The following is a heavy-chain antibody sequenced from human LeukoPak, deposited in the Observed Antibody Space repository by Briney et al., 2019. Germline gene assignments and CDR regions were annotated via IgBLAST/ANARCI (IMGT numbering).Heavy chain of an antibody. Sequence: SETLSLTCSVSGASITSNYWSWIRQPPGKGLEWLGYTHHSGATSYNPSLKSRSTMSLDTSNNQFSLKLSSVTAADTAVYYCARSSGHSYGDFDYWGQGNLVTVSS. D-gene: IGHD5-18*01. CDR1: GASITSNY. V-gene: IGHV4-59*01. CDR3: ARSSGHSYGDFDY. CDR2: THHSGAT. J-gene: IGHJ4*02.